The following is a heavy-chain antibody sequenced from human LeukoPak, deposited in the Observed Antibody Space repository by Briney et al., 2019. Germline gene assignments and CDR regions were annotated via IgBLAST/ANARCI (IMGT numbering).Heavy chain of an antibody. CDR1: GFPFSNYA. D-gene: IGHD2-15*01. CDR2: ISGSGDST. CDR3: ARSGGSRKSYYYYMDV. J-gene: IGHJ6*03. Sequence: AGGSLRLSCAASGFPFSNYAMRWVRQATGKGLEWVSGISGSGDSTYYADSVKGRFTIYRDNSKNTLYLQMNSLRAEDTAVYFCARSGGSRKSYYYYMDVWGKGTTVTVSS. V-gene: IGHV3-23*01.